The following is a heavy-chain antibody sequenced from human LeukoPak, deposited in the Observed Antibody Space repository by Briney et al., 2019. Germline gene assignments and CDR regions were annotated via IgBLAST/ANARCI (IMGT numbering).Heavy chain of an antibody. D-gene: IGHD2-15*01. J-gene: IGHJ4*02. Sequence: PGGSLRLSCAASGFTFSSYAMSWVRQAPGKGLEWVSAISGSGGSTYYADSVKGRFTISRDNSKNTLYLQMNSLRAEDTAVYYCAKDRGCCSGGSCSFNYWGQGTLVTVSS. CDR1: GFTFSSYA. V-gene: IGHV3-23*01. CDR2: ISGSGGST. CDR3: AKDRGCCSGGSCSFNY.